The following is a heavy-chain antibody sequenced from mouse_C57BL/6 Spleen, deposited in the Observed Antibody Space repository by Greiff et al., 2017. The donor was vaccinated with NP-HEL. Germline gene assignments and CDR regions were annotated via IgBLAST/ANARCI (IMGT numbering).Heavy chain of an antibody. Sequence: EVQLVESGGGLVKPGGSLKLSCAASGFTFSDYGMHWVRQAPEKGLEWVAYISSGSSTIYYADTVKGRFTISRDNAKNTLFLQMTSLRSEDTAMYYWARRATVVATRGMDYWGQGTSVTVSS. CDR1: GFTFSDYG. D-gene: IGHD1-1*01. CDR2: ISSGSSTI. CDR3: ARRATVVATRGMDY. V-gene: IGHV5-17*01. J-gene: IGHJ4*01.